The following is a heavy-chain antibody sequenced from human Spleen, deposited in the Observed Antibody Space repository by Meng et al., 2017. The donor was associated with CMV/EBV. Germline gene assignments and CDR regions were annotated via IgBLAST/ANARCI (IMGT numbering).Heavy chain of an antibody. CDR2: IYYRGRT. V-gene: IGHV4-39*07. Sequence: QRQQDGAGPGLVKPSETLCRTCRVTGGCISSSSDYWGWIRQPPGKGLEWIGSIYYRGRTYYNPSLKSRINISVDTSKNQFSLELSSVTAADTDVYYCARTSGWFQHWGQGTLVTVSS. CDR3: ARTSGWFQH. D-gene: IGHD6-19*01. J-gene: IGHJ1*01. CDR1: GGCISSSSDY.